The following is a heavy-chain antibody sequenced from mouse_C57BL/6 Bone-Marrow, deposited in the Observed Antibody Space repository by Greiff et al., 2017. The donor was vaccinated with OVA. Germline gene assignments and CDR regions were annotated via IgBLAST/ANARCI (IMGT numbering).Heavy chain of an antibody. Sequence: EVKLVESGGGLVKPGGSLKLSCAASGSTFSSYAMSWVRQTPEKRLEWVATISAGGSYTYYPDNVKGRFTISRDNAKNNLYLQLSHLKSEDTAMYYCARGRSALDAMDYWGQGTSVTVSS. CDR2: ISAGGSYT. CDR3: ARGRSALDAMDY. J-gene: IGHJ4*01. V-gene: IGHV5-4*03. CDR1: GSTFSSYA. D-gene: IGHD1-1*01.